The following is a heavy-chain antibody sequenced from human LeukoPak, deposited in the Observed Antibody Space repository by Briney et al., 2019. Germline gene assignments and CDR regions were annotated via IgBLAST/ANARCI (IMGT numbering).Heavy chain of an antibody. CDR3: AKDGYSSSWYPLAGAHT. CDR2: IRYDGSNK. CDR1: GFTFSSYG. D-gene: IGHD6-13*01. Sequence: QPGGSLRLSCAASGFTFSSYGMHWVRQAPGKGLEWVAFIRYDGSNKYYADSVKGRFTISRDNSKNTLYLQMNSLRAEDTAVYYCAKDGYSSSWYPLAGAHTWGQGTLVTVSS. J-gene: IGHJ5*02. V-gene: IGHV3-30*02.